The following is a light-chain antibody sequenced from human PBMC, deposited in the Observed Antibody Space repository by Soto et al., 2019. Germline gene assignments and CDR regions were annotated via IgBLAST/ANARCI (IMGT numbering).Light chain of an antibody. V-gene: IGKV2-30*01. CDR1: QSLVYSDGNTY. CDR2: KVS. CDR3: QHSGRSPPLT. J-gene: IGKJ4*01. Sequence: DVVMTQSPLSLPVTLGQPASISCRSSQSLVYSDGNTYLNWFQQRPGQSPRRLIYKVSNRDSGVPDRFSGSGSGTDFTLKISRVEPEDFAVFYCQHSGRSPPLTFGGGTKVDIK.